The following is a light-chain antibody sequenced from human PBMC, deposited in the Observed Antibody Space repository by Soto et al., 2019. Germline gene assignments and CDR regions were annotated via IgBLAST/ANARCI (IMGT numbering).Light chain of an antibody. J-gene: IGKJ1*01. CDR2: KAS. CDR1: QNINSW. Sequence: DIQMTQSPSSLSAPVTDRVTITCRASQNINSWLAWYQQKPGKAPKLLIYKASTLKSGVPSRFSGSGSGTEFTLTISSLQPDDFATYYCQHYNSYSEAFGQGTKVDIK. V-gene: IGKV1-5*03. CDR3: QHYNSYSEA.